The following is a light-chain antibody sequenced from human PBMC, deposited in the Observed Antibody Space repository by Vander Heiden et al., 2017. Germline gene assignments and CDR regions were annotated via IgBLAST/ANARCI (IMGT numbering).Light chain of an antibody. CDR3: HQYYSTPYT. Sequence: DIVMTQPPDSLAMSLGERATINCKSSQSVLYSSNNKNYLAWYQQKPGQPPKLLIYWASTRESGVPDRFSGSGSGTDFTLTISSLQAEDVAVYYCHQYYSTPYTFGQGTKLEIK. CDR2: WAS. J-gene: IGKJ2*01. CDR1: QSVLYSSNNKNY. V-gene: IGKV4-1*01.